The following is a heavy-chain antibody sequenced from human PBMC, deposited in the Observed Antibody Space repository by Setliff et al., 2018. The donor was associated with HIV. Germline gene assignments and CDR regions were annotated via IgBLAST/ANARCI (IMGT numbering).Heavy chain of an antibody. D-gene: IGHD3-22*01. Sequence: PSETLSLTCAVYGGSFSAYYWTWIRQPPGKGLEWIGEINHSGITNYNPSLKSRVTISLGTSRWQFSLTLNSVSAADTAVYFCAREAMYYYDTSGHPQGFDYWGQGTLVTSPQ. CDR1: GGSFSAYY. CDR2: INHSGIT. CDR3: AREAMYYYDTSGHPQGFDY. V-gene: IGHV4-34*01. J-gene: IGHJ4*02.